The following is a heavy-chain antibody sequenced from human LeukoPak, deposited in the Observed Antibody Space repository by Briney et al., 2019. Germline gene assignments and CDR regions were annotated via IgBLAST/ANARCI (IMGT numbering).Heavy chain of an antibody. CDR3: VRDHSSSWLYYYYYYGMDV. CDR1: GGTFSSYA. J-gene: IGHJ6*02. CDR2: IIPILGIA. V-gene: IGHV1-69*04. Sequence: ASVKVSCKASGGTFSSYAISWVRQAPGQGLEWMGRIIPILGIANYAQKFQGRVTITADKSTSTAYMELSSLRSEDTAVYYCVRDHSSSWLYYYYYYGMDVWGQGTTVTVSS. D-gene: IGHD6-13*01.